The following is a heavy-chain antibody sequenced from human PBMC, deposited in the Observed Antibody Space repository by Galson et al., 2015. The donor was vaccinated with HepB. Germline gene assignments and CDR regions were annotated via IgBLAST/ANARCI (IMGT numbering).Heavy chain of an antibody. CDR2: IRSKAYGGTT. CDR1: GFTFDDYA. V-gene: IGHV3-49*03. Sequence: SLRLSCAASGFTFDDYAMSWFRQAPGKGLEWVGFIRSKAYGGTTEYAASVKGRFTISRDDSKSIAYLQMNSLKTEDTAVYYCTRGPPAGPPPFGFDYWGQGTLVTVSS. J-gene: IGHJ4*02. CDR3: TRGPPAGPPPFGFDY. D-gene: IGHD6-19*01.